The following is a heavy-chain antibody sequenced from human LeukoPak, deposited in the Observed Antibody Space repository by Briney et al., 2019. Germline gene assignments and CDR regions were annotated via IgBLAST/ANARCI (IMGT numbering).Heavy chain of an antibody. CDR1: GFTFSSYW. V-gene: IGHV3-7*03. Sequence: GGSLRLSCAASGFTFSSYWMSWVRQAPGKGLEWVANIKQDGSEKYYVDSVKGRFTISRDNAKNSLYLQMNSLRAEDTAVYYCARGPSEYDFWSGQNWFDPWGQGTLVTVSS. CDR2: IKQDGSEK. CDR3: ARGPSEYDFWSGQNWFDP. J-gene: IGHJ5*02. D-gene: IGHD3-3*01.